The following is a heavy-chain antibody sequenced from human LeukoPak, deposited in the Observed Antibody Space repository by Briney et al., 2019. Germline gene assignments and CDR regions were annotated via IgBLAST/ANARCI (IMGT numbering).Heavy chain of an antibody. CDR3: AKDQQQLVPYYYYYYGMDV. J-gene: IGHJ6*02. V-gene: IGHV3-23*01. CDR1: GFTSGSYA. Sequence: GGSLRLSCAASGFTSGSYAMSWVRQAPGKGLEWVSAISGSGGSTYYADSVKGRFTISRDNSKNTLYLQMNSLRAEDTAVYYCAKDQQQLVPYYYYYYGMDVWGQGTTVTVSS. D-gene: IGHD6-13*01. CDR2: ISGSGGST.